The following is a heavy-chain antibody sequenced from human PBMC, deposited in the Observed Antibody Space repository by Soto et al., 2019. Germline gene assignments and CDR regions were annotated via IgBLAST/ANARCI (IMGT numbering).Heavy chain of an antibody. CDR1: GGTFSSYA. CDR2: IIPILGTA. D-gene: IGHD2-2*01. V-gene: IGHV1-69*13. Sequence: ASVKVSCKASGGTFSSYAISWVRQAPGQGLEWMGGIIPILGTANYAQKFQGRVTITADESTSTAYMELSSLRSEDTAVYYCARRSPEVPAAIQSYYYYGMDVWGQGTTVTVSS. J-gene: IGHJ6*02. CDR3: ARRSPEVPAAIQSYYYYGMDV.